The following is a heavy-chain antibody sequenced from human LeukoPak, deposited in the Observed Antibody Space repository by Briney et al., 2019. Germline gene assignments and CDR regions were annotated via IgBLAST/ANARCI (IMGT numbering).Heavy chain of an antibody. CDR1: GYTLTELS. V-gene: IGHV1-24*01. D-gene: IGHD3-10*01. J-gene: IGHJ5*02. Sequence: ASVKVSCKVSGYTLTELSMHWVRQAPGKGPEWMGGFDPEDGETIYAQKFQGRVTMTEDTSTTTAYMELRSLRSDDTAVYYCARLRYYYGSGTDHWFDPWGQGTLVIVSS. CDR2: FDPEDGET. CDR3: ARLRYYYGSGTDHWFDP.